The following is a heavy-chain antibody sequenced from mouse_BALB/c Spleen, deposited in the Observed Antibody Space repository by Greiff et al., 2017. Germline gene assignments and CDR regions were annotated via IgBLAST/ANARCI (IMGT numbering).Heavy chain of an antibody. V-gene: IGHV5-9-3*01. D-gene: IGHD2-14*01. J-gene: IGHJ3*01. CDR3: ARRAYYRYDEEWFAY. CDR2: ISSGGSYT. CDR1: GFTFSSYA. Sequence: EVQGVESGGGLVKPGGSLKLSCAASGFTFSSYAMSWVRQTPEKRLEWVATISSGGSYTYYPDSVKGRFTISRDNAKNTLYLQMSSLRSEDTAMYYCARRAYYRYDEEWFAYWGQGTLVTVSA.